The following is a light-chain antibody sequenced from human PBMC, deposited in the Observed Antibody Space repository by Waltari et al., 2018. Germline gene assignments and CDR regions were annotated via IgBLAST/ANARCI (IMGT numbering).Light chain of an antibody. Sequence: DIQMTQSPSSLSASVGDRVTITCQASQDISNYLNWYQQKPGKAPKLLIYDAANLETGVPSRFSGSGSGTDFTFTISSLQPEDIATYYCQQYYNLPRTCGQGTKLEIK. CDR1: QDISNY. CDR2: DAA. J-gene: IGKJ2*01. CDR3: QQYYNLPRT. V-gene: IGKV1-33*01.